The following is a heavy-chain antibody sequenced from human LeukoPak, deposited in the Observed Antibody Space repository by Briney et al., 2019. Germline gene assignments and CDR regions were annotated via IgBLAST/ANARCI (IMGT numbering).Heavy chain of an antibody. D-gene: IGHD3-16*02. CDR2: INPNTGNP. CDR1: GYTFTNYA. V-gene: IGHV7-4-1*02. Sequence: ASVKVSCKASGYTFTNYAMNWVRQAPGQGLEWMGWINPNTGNPTYAQGFTGRFVFSLDTSVTTTYLQISGLKAEATAVYYCARAYQRLGGLSFPDSWVQGTLVTVSS. J-gene: IGHJ5*01. CDR3: ARAYQRLGGLSFPDS.